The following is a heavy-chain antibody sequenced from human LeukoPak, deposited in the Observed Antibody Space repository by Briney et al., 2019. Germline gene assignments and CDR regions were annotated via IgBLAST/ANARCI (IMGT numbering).Heavy chain of an antibody. Sequence: GGSLRLSCAASGFTFSSYWMHWVRQAPGKGLVWVSRINSDGSSTSYADSVKGRFTISRDNAKNTLYLQMNSLRAEDTAVYYCARAELYYYYMDVWGKGTTVTVSS. CDR1: GFTFSSYW. CDR2: INSDGSST. V-gene: IGHV3-74*01. CDR3: ARAELYYYYMDV. D-gene: IGHD1-26*01. J-gene: IGHJ6*03.